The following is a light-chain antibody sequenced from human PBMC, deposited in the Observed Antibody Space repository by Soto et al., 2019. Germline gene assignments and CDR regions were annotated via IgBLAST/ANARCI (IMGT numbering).Light chain of an antibody. CDR2: DVT. CDR1: SSDVGVSRS. J-gene: IGLJ3*02. Sequence: QSALTQPRSVSGSPGQSVTISCTGTSSDVGVSRSVSWYQQHPGKAPKIIISDVTKRPSGVPDRFSGSKSGNTASLTISGLQAEDEADYHCCSYAGTYTWVFGGGTKLTVL. V-gene: IGLV2-11*01. CDR3: CSYAGTYTWV.